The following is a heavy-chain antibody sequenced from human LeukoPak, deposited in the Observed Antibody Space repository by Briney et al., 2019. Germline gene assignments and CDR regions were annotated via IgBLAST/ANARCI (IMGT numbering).Heavy chain of an antibody. J-gene: IGHJ3*02. CDR2: IYYSGST. V-gene: IGHV4-59*11. CDR3: ARTAPNDAFDI. D-gene: IGHD5-18*01. CDR1: GGSISSHY. Sequence: SETLSLTCTVPGGSISSHYWSWIRQPPGKGLEWIGYIYYSGSTNYNPSLKSRVTISVDTSKNQFSLKLSSVTAADTAVYYCARTAPNDAFDIWGQGTMVTVSS.